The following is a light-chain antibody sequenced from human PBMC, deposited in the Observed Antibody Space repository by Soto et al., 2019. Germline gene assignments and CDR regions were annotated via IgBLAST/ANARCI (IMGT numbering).Light chain of an antibody. V-gene: IGLV1-47*01. Sequence: QSVLTQPPSASGTPGQRVTISCSGGSSNIGNNYVYWYQQIPGTAPKLLIYRNNQRPSGVPDRVSGSKSGTSASLAISGLRSGDEADYYCAAWDDSLTGVVFGGGTKLTVL. CDR1: SSNIGNNY. CDR2: RNN. CDR3: AAWDDSLTGVV. J-gene: IGLJ2*01.